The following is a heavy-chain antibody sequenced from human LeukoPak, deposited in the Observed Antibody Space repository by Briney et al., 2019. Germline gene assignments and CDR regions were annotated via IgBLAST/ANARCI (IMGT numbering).Heavy chain of an antibody. Sequence: SETLSLTCSVSGASVSSGGYFWSWIRQHPGKGLEWIGYIYYSGSAFYNPALKSRVAISVDKPENQFSLKVNSVTAADTAVYYCARGWATLAYDYWGQGTQVTVTS. CDR2: IYYSGSA. CDR1: GASVSSGGYF. CDR3: ARGWATLAYDY. D-gene: IGHD2/OR15-2a*01. V-gene: IGHV4-31*03. J-gene: IGHJ4*02.